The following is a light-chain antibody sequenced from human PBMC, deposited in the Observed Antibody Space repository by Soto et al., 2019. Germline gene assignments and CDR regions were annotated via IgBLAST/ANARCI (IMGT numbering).Light chain of an antibody. Sequence: QSALTQPASVSGSPGQSITISCIGTSSDIGGYNYVSWYQQHPGKAPKLIIYEVSNRPSGVSNRFSGSKSGNTASLTISGLQAEDEADYYCNSFTSTSTWVFGGGTKLTVL. J-gene: IGLJ3*02. CDR3: NSFTSTSTWV. CDR2: EVS. V-gene: IGLV2-14*01. CDR1: SSDIGGYNY.